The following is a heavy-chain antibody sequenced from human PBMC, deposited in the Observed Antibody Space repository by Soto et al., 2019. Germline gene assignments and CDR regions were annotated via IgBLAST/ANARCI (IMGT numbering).Heavy chain of an antibody. CDR2: ISGSGST. D-gene: IGHD3-16*01. V-gene: IGHV3-23*01. CDR1: GFTVSSYA. Sequence: EVQLLESGGGLVQPGGSLRLSCAASGFTVSSYAMRWVRQAPGKGLEWVSAISGSGSTYSADSVKGRFTISRDSSKNTVYLEINSLRADDTAVYYCAKALRFTFTTGYYMDVWGRGTTVTVSS. J-gene: IGHJ6*03. CDR3: AKALRFTFTTGYYMDV.